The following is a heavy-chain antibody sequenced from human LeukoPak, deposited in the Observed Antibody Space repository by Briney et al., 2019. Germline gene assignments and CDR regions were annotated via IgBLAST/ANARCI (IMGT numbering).Heavy chain of an antibody. J-gene: IGHJ4*02. D-gene: IGHD2-15*01. V-gene: IGHV4-59*08. CDR3: ARQGGKGPLNDY. CDR1: GGSISTYY. Sequence: PSETLSLTCTVSGGSISTYYWSWIRQPPGKGLEWIGYIYYSGSTSYNSSLKSRVTISVDTSKNQVFLKLSSVTAADTAVYYCARQGGKGPLNDYWGQGTLVTVSS. CDR2: IYYSGST.